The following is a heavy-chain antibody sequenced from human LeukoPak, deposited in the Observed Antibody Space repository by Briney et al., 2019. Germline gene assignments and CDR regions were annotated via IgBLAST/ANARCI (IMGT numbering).Heavy chain of an antibody. J-gene: IGHJ3*02. CDR2: ISGSGGST. CDR1: GFPLRNHA. Sequence: GGSLRLSCAASGFPLRNHAMCWVRQAPGKGLEWVSTISGSGGSTYYADSVKGLFTISRDNSKNTLYLQMNSLRAEDTAVYYCATAVVVDALDIWGQGTMVTVSS. CDR3: ATAVVVDALDI. V-gene: IGHV3-23*01. D-gene: IGHD2-15*01.